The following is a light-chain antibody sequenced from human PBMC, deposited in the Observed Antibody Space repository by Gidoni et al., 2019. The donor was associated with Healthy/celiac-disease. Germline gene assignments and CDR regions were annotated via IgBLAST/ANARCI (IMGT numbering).Light chain of an antibody. V-gene: IGLV2-8*01. J-gene: IGLJ2*01. CDR3: TSYAGSNILV. CDR1: SSDVGGYNF. Sequence: QSALTQPPSASGSPGQSVTIPCTGTSSDVGGYNFVSWYQQHPGKAPKLMIYEVSKRPPGVPDRFSGSKSGNTASLTVSGLQAEDESEYYCTSYAGSNILVFGGGTKLTVL. CDR2: EVS.